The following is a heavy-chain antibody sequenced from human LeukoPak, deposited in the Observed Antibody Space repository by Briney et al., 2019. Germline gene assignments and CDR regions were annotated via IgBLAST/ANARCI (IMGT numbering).Heavy chain of an antibody. CDR1: GYTFTTYY. J-gene: IGHJ4*02. V-gene: IGHV1-69*13. CDR3: ARAKYRYGDYYFDY. Sequence: GASVKVSCKASGYTFTTYYMHWVRQAPGQGLEWMGGIIPIFGTANYAQKFQGRVTITADESTSTAYMELSSLRSEDTAVYYCARAKYRYGDYYFDYWGQGTLVTVSS. CDR2: IIPIFGTA. D-gene: IGHD4-17*01.